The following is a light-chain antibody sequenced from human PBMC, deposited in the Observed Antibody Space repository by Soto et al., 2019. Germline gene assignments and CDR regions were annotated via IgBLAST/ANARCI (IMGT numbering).Light chain of an antibody. CDR1: QGINSW. CDR2: AAS. J-gene: IGKJ2*01. CDR3: QQADSLPPT. Sequence: DIQMTQSPPSVSASIGDRVTITCRASQGINSWLAWYQQKPGKAPKLLIYAASNLQSGVPSRFSGSGSGTDFILTISSLQPEDIATYYCQQADSLPPTFGQGTKLEIK. V-gene: IGKV1-12*01.